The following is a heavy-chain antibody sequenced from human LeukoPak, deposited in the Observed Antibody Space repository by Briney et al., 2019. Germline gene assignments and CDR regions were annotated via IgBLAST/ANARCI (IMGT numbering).Heavy chain of an antibody. CDR2: IYYSGST. CDR1: GGSISSSSYY. CDR3: ARELYYDFWSGYPDYFDY. Sequence: SETLSLTCTVSGGSISSSSYYWGWIRQPPGKGLEWIGSIYYSGSTYCNPSLKSRVTVSVDTSKNQFSLKLSSVTAADTAVYYCARELYYDFWSGYPDYFDYWGQGTLVTVSS. V-gene: IGHV4-39*02. J-gene: IGHJ4*02. D-gene: IGHD3-3*01.